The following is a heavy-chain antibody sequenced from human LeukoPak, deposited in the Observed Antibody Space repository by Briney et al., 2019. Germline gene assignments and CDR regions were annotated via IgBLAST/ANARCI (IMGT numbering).Heavy chain of an antibody. CDR2: INPSGGST. D-gene: IGHD3-10*01. CDR1: GYTFSNHY. Sequence: EPSVKVSCKASGYTFSNHYMHWVRQAPGQGLEWMGIINPSGGSTNYAQKFQARVTMTRDTSTSTVYMELSSLRSDDTAVYYCARDMGYWGQGTLVTVSS. J-gene: IGHJ4*02. V-gene: IGHV1-46*01. CDR3: ARDMGY.